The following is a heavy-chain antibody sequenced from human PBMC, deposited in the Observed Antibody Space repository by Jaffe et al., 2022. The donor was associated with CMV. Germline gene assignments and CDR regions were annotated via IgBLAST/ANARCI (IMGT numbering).Heavy chain of an antibody. D-gene: IGHD5-12*01. CDR2: IWSDGSNK. CDR1: GFTLSSSGFTFTSSG. J-gene: IGHJ4*02. Sequence: QVQLGESGGGVVQPGRSLRLSCVASGFTLSSSGFTFTSSGMHWVRQAPGKGLEWVAMIWSDGSNKYYADSVKGRFTISRDNSVNTLYLQMNILRAEDTAVYYCARDRGTRYLDYWGQGTLVTVSS. V-gene: IGHV3-33*08. CDR3: ARDRGTRYLDY.